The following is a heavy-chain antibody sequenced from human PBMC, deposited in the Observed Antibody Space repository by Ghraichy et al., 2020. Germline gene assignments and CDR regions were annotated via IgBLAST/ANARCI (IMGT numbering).Heavy chain of an antibody. CDR3: ARVPGYCSSTSCPATDY. D-gene: IGHD2-2*01. J-gene: IGHJ4*02. CDR2: ISYDGSNK. Sequence: GSLRLSCAASGFTFSSYAMHWVRQAPGKGLEWVAVISYDGSNKYYADSVKGRFTISRDNSKNTLYLQMNSLRAEDTAVYYCARVPGYCSSTSCPATDYWGQGALVTFSS. CDR1: GFTFSSYA. V-gene: IGHV3-30-3*01.